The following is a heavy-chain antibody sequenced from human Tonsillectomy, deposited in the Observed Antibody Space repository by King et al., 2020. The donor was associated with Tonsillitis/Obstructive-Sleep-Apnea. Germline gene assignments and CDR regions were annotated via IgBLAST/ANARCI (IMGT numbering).Heavy chain of an antibody. V-gene: IGHV4-34*01. CDR3: ARSYLSSPLYNWFDP. CDR2: INHSVST. J-gene: IGHJ5*02. Sequence: VQLQQWGAGLLKPSETLSLTCAVYGGSFSGYYWSWIRQPPGKGLEWIGEINHSVSTNYNPSLKSRVTISVDTSKNQFSLKLSSVTAADTAVYYCARSYLSSPLYNWFDPWGQGTLVTVSS. D-gene: IGHD6-6*01. CDR1: GGSFSGYY.